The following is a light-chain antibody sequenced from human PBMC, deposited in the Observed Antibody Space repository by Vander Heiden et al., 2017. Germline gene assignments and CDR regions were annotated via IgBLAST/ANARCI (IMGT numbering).Light chain of an antibody. V-gene: IGKV1-33*01. CDR2: DAS. CDR3: QQYDHFHS. Sequence: DIQMTQSPSSLSASVGDRVTITCQASRDISYYLNWYQQKPGKAPILLIYDASNLEAGVPSRFSGSGSGTHFTFTISSLQPEDIATYYWQQYDHFHSFGQGTKLEIK. J-gene: IGKJ2*03. CDR1: RDISYY.